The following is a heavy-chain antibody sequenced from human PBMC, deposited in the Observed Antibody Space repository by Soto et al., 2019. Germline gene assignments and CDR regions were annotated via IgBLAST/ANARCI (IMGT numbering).Heavy chain of an antibody. CDR1: GFTFSSYA. V-gene: IGHV3-30-3*01. CDR2: ISYDGSNK. J-gene: IGHJ6*02. D-gene: IGHD3-3*01. Sequence: LRLSCAASGFTFSSYAMHWVRQAPGKGLEWVAVISYDGSNKYYADSVKGRFTISRDNSKNTLYLQMNSLRAEDTAVYYCARVGLAVLRFLEWMPNYYYHGMDVWGQGTTVTVSS. CDR3: ARVGLAVLRFLEWMPNYYYHGMDV.